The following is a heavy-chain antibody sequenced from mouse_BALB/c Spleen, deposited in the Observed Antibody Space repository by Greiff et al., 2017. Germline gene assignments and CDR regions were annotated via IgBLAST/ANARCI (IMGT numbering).Heavy chain of an antibody. V-gene: IGHV1-14*01. CDR1: GYTFTSYV. CDR2: INPYNDGT. D-gene: IGHD3-2*02. Sequence: EVKLQESGPELVKPGASVKMSCKASGYTFTSYVMHWVKQKPGQGLEWIGYINPYNDGTKYNEKFKGKATLTSDKSSSTAYMELSSLTSEDSAVYYCARSGGLLWYFDVWGAGTTVTVSS. CDR3: ARSGGLLWYFDV. J-gene: IGHJ1*01.